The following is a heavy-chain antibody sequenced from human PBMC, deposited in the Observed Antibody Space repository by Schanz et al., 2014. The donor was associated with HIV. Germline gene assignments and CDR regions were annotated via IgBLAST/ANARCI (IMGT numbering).Heavy chain of an antibody. Sequence: QVQLVQSGAEVKKPGSSVKVSCESSGGRFSSYAINWVRQAPGQGLEWMGGIVPIFGTPNYAQNFQGRVTITADESASTAYMELSGLTSGDTAVYYCASDPPQNGYNSLDNWGQGTLVTVSS. D-gene: IGHD5-12*01. CDR1: GGRFSSYA. CDR3: ASDPPQNGYNSLDN. CDR2: IVPIFGTP. V-gene: IGHV1-69*01. J-gene: IGHJ4*02.